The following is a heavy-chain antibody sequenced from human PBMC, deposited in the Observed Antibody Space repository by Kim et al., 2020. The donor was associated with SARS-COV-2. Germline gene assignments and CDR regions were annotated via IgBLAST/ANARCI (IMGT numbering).Heavy chain of an antibody. CDR1: GYTFASYD. CDR2: MNPNSGDT. J-gene: IGHJ6*02. D-gene: IGHD3-10*01. V-gene: IGHV1-8*01. CDR3: TRGRRTLVRGVIYYSHGMDV. Sequence: ASVKVSCKTSGYTFASYDINWVRQAFGQGLEWMGWMNPNSGDTGYAQTFQGRITISSDTSIRTAYLELSSLRSEDTGVYFCTRGRRTLVRGVIYYSHGMDVWGQGTTVTVSS.